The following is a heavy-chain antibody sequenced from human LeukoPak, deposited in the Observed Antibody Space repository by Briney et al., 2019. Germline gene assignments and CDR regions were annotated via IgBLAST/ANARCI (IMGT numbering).Heavy chain of an antibody. D-gene: IGHD6-19*01. Sequence: ASVKVSCKASGYAFTTYGISWVRQAPGQGLEWMGWISAYNGNTKYAQKLQGRVTVTTDTPTSTAYMELRSLRSDDTAVYCCARDRGAVAGTENWFDPWGQGTLVTVSS. J-gene: IGHJ5*02. CDR2: ISAYNGNT. CDR1: GYAFTTYG. V-gene: IGHV1-18*04. CDR3: ARDRGAVAGTENWFDP.